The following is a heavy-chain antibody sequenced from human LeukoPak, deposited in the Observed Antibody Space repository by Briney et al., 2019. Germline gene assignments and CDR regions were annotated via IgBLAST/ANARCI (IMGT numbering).Heavy chain of an antibody. D-gene: IGHD1-1*01. CDR1: GYTFTGYY. Sequence: ASVKVSCKASGYTFTGYYMHWVRQAPGQGLEWMGWINPNSGGTNYVQGRVTMTRDTSISTAYMELSRLRSDDTAVYYCARDGATRVLDYWGQGTLVTVSS. V-gene: IGHV1-2*02. CDR2: INPNSGGT. CDR3: ARDGATRVLDY. J-gene: IGHJ4*02.